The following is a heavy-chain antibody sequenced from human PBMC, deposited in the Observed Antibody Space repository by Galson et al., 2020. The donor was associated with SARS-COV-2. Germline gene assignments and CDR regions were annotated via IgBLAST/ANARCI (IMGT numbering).Heavy chain of an antibody. CDR2: VNHRGST. CDR1: GGSFTDYY. D-gene: IGHD3-22*01. V-gene: IGHV4-34*01. J-gene: IGHJ4*02. CDR3: ARGTRDITMIVVVMTAVSGHFDL. Sequence: SQASQTLSLTCALYGGSFTDYYWSWIRQPQGRGLAWIGAVNHRGSTSYHPSLESRVRISLDASKKQFSLTLSSVTAADSGVYYCARGTRDITMIVVVMTAVSGHFDLWGQGSLVTVSS.